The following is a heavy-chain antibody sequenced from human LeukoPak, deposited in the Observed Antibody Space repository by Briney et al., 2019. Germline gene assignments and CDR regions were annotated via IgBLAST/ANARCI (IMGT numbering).Heavy chain of an antibody. V-gene: IGHV3-48*04. J-gene: IGHJ6*02. Sequence: SGGSLRLSCAASGFTFSSYGMHWVRQAPGKGLEWVSYISSSSSTIYYADSVKGRFTISRDNAKNSLYLQMNSLRAEDTAVYYCARDFSTYLPTVDYYGMDVWGQGTTVTVSS. CDR1: GFTFSSYG. CDR2: ISSSSSTI. D-gene: IGHD5/OR15-5a*01. CDR3: ARDFSTYLPTVDYYGMDV.